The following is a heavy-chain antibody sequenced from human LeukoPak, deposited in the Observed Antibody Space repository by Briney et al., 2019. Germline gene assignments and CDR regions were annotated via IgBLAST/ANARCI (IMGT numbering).Heavy chain of an antibody. CDR1: GFTFSSYW. J-gene: IGHJ6*02. D-gene: IGHD1-14*01. CDR2: INSDGSST. V-gene: IGHV3-74*01. Sequence: GGSLRLSCAASGFTFSSYWMHWVRQAPGKGLVWVSRINSDGSSTSYADSVKGRFTISRDNAKNTLYLQLNTLRVEDTAVYYCATGQGHGMDVWGQGTTVTVSS. CDR3: ATGQGHGMDV.